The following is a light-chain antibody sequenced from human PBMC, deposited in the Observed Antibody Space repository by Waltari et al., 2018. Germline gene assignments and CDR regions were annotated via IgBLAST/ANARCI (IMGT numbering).Light chain of an antibody. CDR1: SLRTYS. CDR2: STD. V-gene: IGLV3-19*01. Sequence: SSELTQDPAVSVALGQTVRITCQGDSLRTYSADWYQQRPGQAPVLVIFSTDDRPSGIPVRVSGSSSGSTASLTSTGTQAEDEANYDCASQDPTSSAGVFGGGTKLTV. CDR3: ASQDPTSSAGV. J-gene: IGLJ2*01.